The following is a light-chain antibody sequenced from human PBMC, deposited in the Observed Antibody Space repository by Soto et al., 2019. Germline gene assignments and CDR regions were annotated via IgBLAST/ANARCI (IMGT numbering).Light chain of an antibody. V-gene: IGLV2-14*01. J-gene: IGLJ2*01. CDR2: EVS. Sequence: QSALTQPASVSGSPGQSITISCTGTNSDVGGYNYVSWYQQHPGKAPKLMIYEVSNRPSGVSYRFSGSKSGNTASLAISGLQAEDEADYYCSSYTGSSAVVFGGGTKLTVL. CDR3: SSYTGSSAVV. CDR1: NSDVGGYNY.